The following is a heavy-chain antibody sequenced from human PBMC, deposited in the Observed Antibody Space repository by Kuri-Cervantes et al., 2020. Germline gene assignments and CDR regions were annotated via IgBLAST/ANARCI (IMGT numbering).Heavy chain of an antibody. D-gene: IGHD3/OR15-3a*01. CDR1: GFTFSSYW. J-gene: IGHJ3*01. Sequence: GESLKISCAASGFTFSSYWMSWVRQAPGKGLEWVANIKQDGSEKYYVDSVKGRFTISRDNAKNSLYLQMNSLRAEDTAVYYCVRDGPFDLWGQGTMVTVSS. CDR2: IKQDGSEK. V-gene: IGHV3-7*01. CDR3: VRDGPFDL.